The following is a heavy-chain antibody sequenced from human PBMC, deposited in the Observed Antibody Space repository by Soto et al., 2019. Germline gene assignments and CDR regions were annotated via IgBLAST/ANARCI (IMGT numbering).Heavy chain of an antibody. V-gene: IGHV4-38-2*01. CDR1: GHSISSGYY. CDR3: ARSFRGSNWIDDY. J-gene: IGHJ4*02. D-gene: IGHD1-20*01. Sequence: PSETLSLTCAVSGHSISSGYYWGWIRQPPGKGLEWIGSIYHSGSTYYNPSLKSRVTISVDTSKNQFSLKLSSVTAADTAVYYCARSFRGSNWIDDYWGQGTLVTVSS. CDR2: IYHSGST.